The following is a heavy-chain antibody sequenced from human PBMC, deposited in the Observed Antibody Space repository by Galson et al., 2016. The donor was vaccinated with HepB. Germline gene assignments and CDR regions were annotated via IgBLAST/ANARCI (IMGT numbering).Heavy chain of an antibody. CDR3: VRDYNYAFDI. J-gene: IGHJ3*02. CDR1: GFTFNIYT. CDR2: IRDSTTM. V-gene: IGHV3-48*02. D-gene: IGHD5-24*01. Sequence: SLRLSCAASGFTFNIYTMNWVRQAPRKGLEWVSYIRDSTTMYHADSVKGRFTISRDDAKNSLYLQMNSLRDDDTALYYCVRDYNYAFDIWGQGTMVTVSS.